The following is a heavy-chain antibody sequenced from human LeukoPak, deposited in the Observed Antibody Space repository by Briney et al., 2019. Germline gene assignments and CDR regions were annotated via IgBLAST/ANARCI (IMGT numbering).Heavy chain of an antibody. D-gene: IGHD5-24*01. V-gene: IGHV4-59*12. CDR3: ARGRRWLQLPFDY. CDR2: IYYSGST. J-gene: IGHJ4*02. Sequence: SETLSLTCTVSGGSISSYYWSWIRQPPGKGLEWIGYIYYSGSTNYNPSLKSRVTISVDTSKNQFSLKLSSVTAADTAVYYCARGRRWLQLPFDYWGQGTLVTVSS. CDR1: GGSISSYY.